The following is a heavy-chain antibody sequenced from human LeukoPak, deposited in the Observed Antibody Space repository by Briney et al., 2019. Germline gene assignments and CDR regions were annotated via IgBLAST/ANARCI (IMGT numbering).Heavy chain of an antibody. CDR2: ISYDGSNK. Sequence: GGSLRLSCAASGFTFSSYGMHWVRQAPGKGLEWVAVISYDGSNKYYADSVKGGFTISRDNSKNTLYLQMNSLRVEDTAVYYCAKDYGPVILGNYDILTGYYPDYWGQGTLVTVSS. CDR1: GFTFSSYG. J-gene: IGHJ4*02. CDR3: AKDYGPVILGNYDILTGYYPDY. V-gene: IGHV3-30*18. D-gene: IGHD3-9*01.